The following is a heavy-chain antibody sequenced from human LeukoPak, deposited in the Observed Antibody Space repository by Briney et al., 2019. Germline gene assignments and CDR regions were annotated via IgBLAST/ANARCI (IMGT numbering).Heavy chain of an antibody. Sequence: GGSLRLSCAASGFTFSNAWMSWVRQAPGKGLEWVGRIKSKTDGGTTDYAAPVKGRFTISRDNSKNTLYLQMNSLRAEDTAVYYCAKDLPARTMVRGVIGSFDYWGQGTLVTVSS. V-gene: IGHV3-15*01. CDR3: AKDLPARTMVRGVIGSFDY. CDR1: GFTFSNAW. D-gene: IGHD3-10*01. CDR2: IKSKTDGGTT. J-gene: IGHJ4*02.